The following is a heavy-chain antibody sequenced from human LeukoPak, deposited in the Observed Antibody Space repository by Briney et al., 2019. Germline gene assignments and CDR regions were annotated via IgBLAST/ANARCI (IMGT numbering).Heavy chain of an antibody. CDR2: IYYSGST. CDR3: ARVKADFWSGHHDAFDI. Sequence: SETLSLTCTVSGGSISSYYWSWIRQPPGKGLEWIGYIYYSGSTNYNPSLKSRVTISVDTSKNQSSLKLSSVTAADTAVYYCARVKADFWSGHHDAFDIWGQGTMVTVSS. CDR1: GGSISSYY. D-gene: IGHD3-3*01. J-gene: IGHJ3*02. V-gene: IGHV4-59*01.